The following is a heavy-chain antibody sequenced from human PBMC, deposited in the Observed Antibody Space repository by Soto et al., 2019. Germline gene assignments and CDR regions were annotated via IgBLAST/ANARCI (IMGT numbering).Heavy chain of an antibody. CDR2: IYYSGST. CDR1: GGSISSSSYY. CDR3: ARATYKHSSSWYHLFSDY. Sequence: PSETLSLTCTVSGGSISSSSYYWGWIRQPPGKGLEWIGSIYYSGSTYYNPSLKSRVTISVDTSKNQFSLKLSSVTAADTAVYYCARATYKHSSSWYHLFSDYWGQGTLVTVSS. J-gene: IGHJ4*02. D-gene: IGHD6-13*01. V-gene: IGHV4-39*01.